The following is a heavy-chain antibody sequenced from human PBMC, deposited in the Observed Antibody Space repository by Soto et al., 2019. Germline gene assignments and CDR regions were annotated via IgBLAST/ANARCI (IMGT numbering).Heavy chain of an antibody. CDR3: AKGGSSWLRWGPVYFDY. V-gene: IGHV3-9*01. J-gene: IGHJ4*02. Sequence: EVQLVESGGGLVQPGRSLRLSCAASGFTFDDYAMHWVRQAPGKGLEWVSGISWNSGSIGYADSVKGRFTISRDNAKNSLYLQMNSLRAEDTALYYCAKGGSSWLRWGPVYFDYWGQGTLVTVSS. D-gene: IGHD6-13*01. CDR1: GFTFDDYA. CDR2: ISWNSGSI.